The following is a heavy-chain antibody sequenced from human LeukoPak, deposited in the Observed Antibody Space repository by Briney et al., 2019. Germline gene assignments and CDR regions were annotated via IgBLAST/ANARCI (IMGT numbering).Heavy chain of an antibody. J-gene: IGHJ4*02. D-gene: IGHD2-15*01. CDR1: GGSISSGDYY. V-gene: IGHV4-30-4*01. CDR3: AREQVAATDFDY. Sequence: PSETLSLTCTVSGGSISSGDYYWSWIRQPPGKGLEWIGYIYYSGSTYYNPSLKSRVTISVDTSKNQFSLKLSSVTAADTAVYYCAREQVAATDFDYWGQGTLVTVSS. CDR2: IYYSGST.